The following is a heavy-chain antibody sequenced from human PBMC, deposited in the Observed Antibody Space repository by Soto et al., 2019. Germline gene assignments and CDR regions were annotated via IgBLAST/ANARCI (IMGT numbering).Heavy chain of an antibody. Sequence: QVQLVESWGGVVQPGRSLRLSCAASGFTFSSYAMHWVRQAPGKGQEWLAVIWYDGSNKYYVDSVKGRFTISRDHSRNTLYMQLNSLRVEDTAVYYCARAYGDWRYFDYWGQGTLVTVSS. V-gene: IGHV3-33*01. J-gene: IGHJ4*02. CDR2: IWYDGSNK. CDR1: GFTFSSYA. CDR3: ARAYGDWRYFDY. D-gene: IGHD3-10*01.